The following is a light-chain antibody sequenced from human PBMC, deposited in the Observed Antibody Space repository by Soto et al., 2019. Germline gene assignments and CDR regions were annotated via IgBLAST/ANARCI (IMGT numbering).Light chain of an antibody. CDR2: KAS. V-gene: IGKV1-5*03. J-gene: IGKJ1*01. CDR1: QSISSW. CDR3: QQYVSGPWT. Sequence: DIQMTQSPSTLSASVGDRVTITCRASQSISSWLAWYQQKPGKAPKLLIYKASSLESGVPSRFSGSGSETEFTLTISSLQPDDFATYYCQQYVSGPWTFGQGTKVGIK.